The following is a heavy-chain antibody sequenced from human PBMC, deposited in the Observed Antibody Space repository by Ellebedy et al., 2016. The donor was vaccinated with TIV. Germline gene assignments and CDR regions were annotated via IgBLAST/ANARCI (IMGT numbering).Heavy chain of an antibody. J-gene: IGHJ5*02. CDR2: IYTSGST. V-gene: IGHV4-4*07. D-gene: IGHD6-13*01. CDR3: ARVGDSSSWYRFDP. CDR1: GGSISSYY. Sequence: SETLSLTXTVSGGSISSYYWSWIRQPAGKGLEWIGRIYTSGSTNYNPSLKSRVTMSVDTSKNQFSLKLSSVTAADTAVYYCARVGDSSSWYRFDPWGQGTLVTVSS.